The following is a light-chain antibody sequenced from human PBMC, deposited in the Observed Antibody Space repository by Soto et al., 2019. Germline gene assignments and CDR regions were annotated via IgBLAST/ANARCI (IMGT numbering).Light chain of an antibody. Sequence: EVVMTQSPASLSVSPGERVTLSCRASQNIRNNLAWYQQKPGQSPRLLISGASTREAGVPGRFSGSGSGTEFTLIISSLQSEDFAIYYCQQYNNWPPWTFGRGTKV. V-gene: IGKV3-15*01. CDR1: QNIRNN. CDR3: QQYNNWPPWT. CDR2: GAS. J-gene: IGKJ1*01.